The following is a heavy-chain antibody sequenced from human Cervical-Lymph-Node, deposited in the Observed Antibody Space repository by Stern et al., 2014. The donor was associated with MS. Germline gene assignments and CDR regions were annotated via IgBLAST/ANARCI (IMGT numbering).Heavy chain of an antibody. J-gene: IGHJ5*02. CDR2: VSYSGTT. V-gene: IGHV4-59*01. CDR1: GGSISTYY. CDR3: ARGLRVVRPAGTTSYFDT. D-gene: IGHD1-1*01. Sequence: VQLQESGPGLVKPSETLSLTCPMSGGSISTYYWSWIRQPPGKGLEYIGYVSYSGTTLYHHSLKRRVNISVDQSKMQLSLKLSSMTAADTAVYYCARGLRVVRPAGTTSYFDTWGQGMLVTVSS.